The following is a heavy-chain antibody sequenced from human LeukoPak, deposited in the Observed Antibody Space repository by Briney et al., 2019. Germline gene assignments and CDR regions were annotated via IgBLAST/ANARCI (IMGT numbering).Heavy chain of an antibody. CDR1: GGSISRGGYY. Sequence: SQTLSLTCTVSGGSISRGGYYWSWIRQHPGKGLEWIGYIYYSGSTYYNPSLKSRVAISVDTSKNQFSLKLSSVTAADTAVYYCARSSYYDILTGYYRPFDYWGQGTLVTVSS. CDR3: ARSSYYDILTGYYRPFDY. V-gene: IGHV4-31*03. CDR2: IYYSGST. J-gene: IGHJ4*02. D-gene: IGHD3-9*01.